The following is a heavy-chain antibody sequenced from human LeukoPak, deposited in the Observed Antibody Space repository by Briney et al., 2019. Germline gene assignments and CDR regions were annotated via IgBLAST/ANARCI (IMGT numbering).Heavy chain of an antibody. Sequence: GGSLRLSCAASGFTFSSYAMSWVRQAPGKGLEWVSGISGSGDNTHYADSVKGRFTISRDNSKNTLYLQMKSLRAEDAALYYCAKGGSAYCKNGICSPRVVAAIDYWGQGTLVTVSS. CDR3: AKGGSAYCKNGICSPRVVAAIDY. CDR1: GFTFSSYA. J-gene: IGHJ4*02. CDR2: ISGSGDNT. V-gene: IGHV3-23*01. D-gene: IGHD2-8*01.